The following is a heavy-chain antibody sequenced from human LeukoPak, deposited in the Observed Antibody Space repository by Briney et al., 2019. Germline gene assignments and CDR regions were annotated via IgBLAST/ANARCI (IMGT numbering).Heavy chain of an antibody. V-gene: IGHV3-21*01. Sequence: GGSLRLSCAASGFTFSTYSMNWVRQAPGKGLEWVSSISCSSIYIYYADSVKGRCTISRDNAKNSLYLQMNSLRAEDTAVYYCERDIVATIKATVGYYYYGMDVWGQGTTVTVSS. CDR1: GFTFSTYS. D-gene: IGHD5-12*01. J-gene: IGHJ6*02. CDR2: ISCSSIYI. CDR3: ERDIVATIKATVGYYYYGMDV.